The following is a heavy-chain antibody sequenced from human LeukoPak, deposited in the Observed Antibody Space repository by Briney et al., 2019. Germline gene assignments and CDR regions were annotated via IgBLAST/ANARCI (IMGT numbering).Heavy chain of an antibody. D-gene: IGHD3-10*01. CDR1: GGSFSGYY. V-gene: IGHV4-34*01. CDR2: INHSGST. J-gene: IGHJ4*02. Sequence: SETLSLTCAVYGGSFSGYYWSWIRQPPGKGLEWIGEINHSGSTNYNPSLMSRVTISVDTSKNQFSLKLSSVTAADTAVYYCARVGGSGSYEPPIDYWGQGTLVTVSS. CDR3: ARVGGSGSYEPPIDY.